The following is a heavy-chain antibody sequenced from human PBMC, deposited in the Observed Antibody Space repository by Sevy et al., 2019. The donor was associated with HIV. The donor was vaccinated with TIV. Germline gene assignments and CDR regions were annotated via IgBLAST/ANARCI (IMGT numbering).Heavy chain of an antibody. J-gene: IGHJ4*02. CDR2: ISYDGSNK. CDR3: ARDLGGSGLDY. D-gene: IGHD3-16*01. Sequence: GGSLRLSCAASGFTFSSYAMHWVRQAPGTGLEWVAVISYDGSNKYYADSVKGRFTISRDNSKNTLYLQMYSLRAEDTAVYYCARDLGGSGLDYWGQRTLVTVSS. V-gene: IGHV3-30-3*01. CDR1: GFTFSSYA.